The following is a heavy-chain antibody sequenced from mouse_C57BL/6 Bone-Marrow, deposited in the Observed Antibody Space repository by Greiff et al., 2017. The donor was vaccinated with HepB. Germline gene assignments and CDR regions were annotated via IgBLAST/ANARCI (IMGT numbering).Heavy chain of an antibody. CDR2: ISSGSSTI. D-gene: IGHD2-5*01. J-gene: IGHJ3*01. CDR3: ARDSNYSY. Sequence: EVHLVESGGGLVKPGGSLKLSCAASGFTFSDYGMHWVRQAPEKGLEWVAYISSGSSTIYYADTVKGRFTISRDNAKNTLFLQMTSLRFEDTAMYYCARDSNYSYWGQGTLVTVSA. V-gene: IGHV5-17*01. CDR1: GFTFSDYG.